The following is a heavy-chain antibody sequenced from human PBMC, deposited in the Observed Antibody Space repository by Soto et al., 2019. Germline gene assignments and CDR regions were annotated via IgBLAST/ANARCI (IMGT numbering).Heavy chain of an antibody. Sequence: PGESLRLSCAASGFTFSSYGTHWVRQAPGKGLEWVAVISYDGHNTYYADSVKGRFTVSRDNSKNTLFLQMNSLRAEDTAVYYCSKDRSYSDSWPSGPFDYWGQGTLVTVSS. J-gene: IGHJ4*02. CDR1: GFTFSSYG. V-gene: IGHV3-30*18. CDR2: ISYDGHNT. D-gene: IGHD6-13*01. CDR3: SKDRSYSDSWPSGPFDY.